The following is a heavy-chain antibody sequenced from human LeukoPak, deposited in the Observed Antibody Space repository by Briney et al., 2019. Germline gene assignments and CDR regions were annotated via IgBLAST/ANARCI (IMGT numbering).Heavy chain of an antibody. V-gene: IGHV3-30*18. CDR2: ISYDGSNK. Sequence: GRSLRLSCSASGFTFSSYAMHWVRQAPGKGLDWVAVISYDGSNKYFADSVKGRFTISRDNSKNTLYLQMNGLRAEDTAVYYCAKDGCRITSCHVLVDPWGQGTLVTVSS. D-gene: IGHD2-2*01. J-gene: IGHJ5*02. CDR1: GFTFSSYA. CDR3: AKDGCRITSCHVLVDP.